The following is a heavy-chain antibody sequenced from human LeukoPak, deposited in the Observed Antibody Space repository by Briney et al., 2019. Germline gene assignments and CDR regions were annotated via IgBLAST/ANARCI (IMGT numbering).Heavy chain of an antibody. D-gene: IGHD2/OR15-2a*01. Sequence: GASVKVSCKASGYTFNSYALDWVRQAPGQGLEWMGWINTNTGNPTYAQGFTGRFVFSLDTSVSTAYLEISSLKAEDTAVYYCARARYCIGTTCPAGYYGMDVWGQGTTVTASS. CDR2: INTNTGNP. CDR3: ARARYCIGTTCPAGYYGMDV. V-gene: IGHV7-4-1*02. CDR1: GYTFNSYA. J-gene: IGHJ6*02.